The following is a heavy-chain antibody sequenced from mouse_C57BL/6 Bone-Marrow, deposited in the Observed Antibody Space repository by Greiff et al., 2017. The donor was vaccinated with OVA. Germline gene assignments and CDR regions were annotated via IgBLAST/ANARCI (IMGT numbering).Heavy chain of an antibody. D-gene: IGHD2-1*01. J-gene: IGHJ1*03. CDR3: ASGGNWSYWYFDV. CDR2: INPSNGGT. V-gene: IGHV1-53*01. CDR1: GYTFTSYW. Sequence: VQLQQPGTELVKPGASVKLSCQASGYTFTSYWMHWVKQRPGQGLEWIGNINPSNGGTNYNEKFKSKATLTVDKSSSKAYMQLSSLTSEDSAVYYCASGGNWSYWYFDVWGTGTTVTVSS.